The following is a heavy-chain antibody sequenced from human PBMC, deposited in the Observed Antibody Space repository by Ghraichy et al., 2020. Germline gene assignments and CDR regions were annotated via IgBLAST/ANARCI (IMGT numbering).Heavy chain of an antibody. CDR1: GGSISNYY. V-gene: IGHV4-59*08. J-gene: IGHJ4*01. CDR3: ARLQRPIRIRPYYFDY. D-gene: IGHD6-25*01. CDR2: IFYTGNT. Sequence: SETLSLTCAVSGGSISNYYWSWIRQPPGKGLEWIGYIFYTGNTNYNPSLRSRVTISVDRSKNQFSLNLSSVTAADTAVYYCARLQRPIRIRPYYFDYWVPGARRSVSS.